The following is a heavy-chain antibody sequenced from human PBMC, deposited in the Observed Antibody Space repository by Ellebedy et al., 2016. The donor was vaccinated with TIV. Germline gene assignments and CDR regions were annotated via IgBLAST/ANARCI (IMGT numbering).Heavy chain of an antibody. D-gene: IGHD3-16*02. V-gene: IGHV1-18*01. CDR3: ARDQGDDYVWGSYLDY. CDR2: ISAYNGNT. J-gene: IGHJ4*02. Sequence: AASVKVSCKASGYTFTRYGITWVRQAPGQGLEWMGWISAYNGNTNYAQNLKGRVTLTTDTSTSTAYMALRSLRTEDTAVYYCARDQGDDYVWGSYLDYWGQGTLVTVSS. CDR1: GYTFTRYG.